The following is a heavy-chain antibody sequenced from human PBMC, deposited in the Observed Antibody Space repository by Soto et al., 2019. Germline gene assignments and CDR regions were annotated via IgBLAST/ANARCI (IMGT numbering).Heavy chain of an antibody. D-gene: IGHD2-2*01. V-gene: IGHV3-23*01. CDR1: GLTFYSYV. CDR2: ISSSGDSS. CDR3: AREFCSNTSCYAGRSFDL. J-gene: IGHJ4*02. Sequence: EVELLESGGGLVQPGGSLRLSCAASGLTFYSYVMSWVRQAPGKGLEWVSAISSSGDSSYYADPVKGRFTISRDSSKNLLFLQMNSLRAEDTAIYYCAREFCSNTSCYAGRSFDLWGQGTLVTVSS.